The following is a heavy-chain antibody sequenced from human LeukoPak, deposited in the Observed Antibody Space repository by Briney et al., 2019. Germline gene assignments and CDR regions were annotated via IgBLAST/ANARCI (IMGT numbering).Heavy chain of an antibody. Sequence: SETLSLTCTVSGGSISSSSYCWGWIRQPPGKGLEWIGSIYYSGSTYYNPSLKSRVTISVDTSKNQFSLKLSSVTAADTAVYYCARLTLGELLSHWGQGTLVTVSS. CDR1: GGSISSSSYC. V-gene: IGHV4-39*01. CDR2: IYYSGST. J-gene: IGHJ4*02. CDR3: ARLTLGELLSH. D-gene: IGHD3-16*01.